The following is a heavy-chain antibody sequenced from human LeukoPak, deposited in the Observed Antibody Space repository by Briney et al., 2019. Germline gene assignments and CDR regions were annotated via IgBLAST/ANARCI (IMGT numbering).Heavy chain of an antibody. D-gene: IGHD4-17*01. J-gene: IGHJ4*02. Sequence: SQTLSLTCTVSGDSIRSGDYYWSWIRQPPGKGLEWIGYIYYSGSTYYNPSLKSRVTISVDTSKNQFSLKLSSVTAADTAVYYCARGDYGLNEFDYWGQGTLVTVSS. CDR2: IYYSGST. CDR1: GDSIRSGDYY. V-gene: IGHV4-30-4*08. CDR3: ARGDYGLNEFDY.